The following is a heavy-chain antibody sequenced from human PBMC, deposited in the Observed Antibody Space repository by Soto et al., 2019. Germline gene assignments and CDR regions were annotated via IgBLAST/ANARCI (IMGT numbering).Heavy chain of an antibody. CDR2: IYHSGST. CDR3: ARRGGWDYYGMDV. J-gene: IGHJ6*02. CDR1: GGSISSSNW. D-gene: IGHD1-26*01. Sequence: QVQLQESGPGLVKPSGTLSLTCAVSGGSISSSNWWSWVRQPPGKGLEWIGEIYHSGSTNYNPSLTRRVTISIDKSKSQFSLKLSSVTAADTAVYYCARRGGWDYYGMDVWGQGTTVTVSS. V-gene: IGHV4-4*02.